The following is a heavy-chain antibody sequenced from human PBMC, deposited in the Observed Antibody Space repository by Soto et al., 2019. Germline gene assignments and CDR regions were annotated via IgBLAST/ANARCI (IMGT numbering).Heavy chain of an antibody. CDR2: ISYDGSDK. D-gene: IGHD2-2*02. CDR1: GFTFNTYG. V-gene: IGHV3-30*18. Sequence: QDHLVESGGGVVQPGTSLRLSCAASGFTFNTYGMHWVRQAPGKGLEWVAVISYDGSDKFYADSVKGRFTISRDNSKNTLYLQKSSLRPEDTAIYYCAKSPNFYCSSPNCYKYYFDYWGQGTLVTVSS. J-gene: IGHJ4*02. CDR3: AKSPNFYCSSPNCYKYYFDY.